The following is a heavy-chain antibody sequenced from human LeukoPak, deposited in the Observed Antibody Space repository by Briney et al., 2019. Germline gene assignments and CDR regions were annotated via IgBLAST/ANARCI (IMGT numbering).Heavy chain of an antibody. D-gene: IGHD5-24*01. Sequence: SETLSLTCTVSGGSISSYYWSWIRQPPGKGLEWIGYIYNSGSTKYNPSLKSRVTVSVDTSKNQISLKLSSVTAADTAVYYCARGARAGYNLEPFDYWGQGTLVTVSS. CDR3: ARGARAGYNLEPFDY. J-gene: IGHJ4*02. CDR2: IYNSGST. CDR1: GGSISSYY. V-gene: IGHV4-59*08.